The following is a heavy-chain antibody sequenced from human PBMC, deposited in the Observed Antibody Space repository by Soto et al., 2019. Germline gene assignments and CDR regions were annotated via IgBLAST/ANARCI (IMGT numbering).Heavy chain of an antibody. D-gene: IGHD3-9*01. CDR2: IYAGGNT. Sequence: GGALRLSCAAYIFSFTSNYMTWVRQATGKGLECVSVIYAGGNTYYPDSLKGRFTISSDNSKNTLFLQMNNLRAEDTAVYYCARVTTFYDILTSSYALNYFDYWGQGTRVTVSS. V-gene: IGHV3-53*01. J-gene: IGHJ4*02. CDR1: IFSFTSNY. CDR3: ARVTTFYDILTSSYALNYFDY.